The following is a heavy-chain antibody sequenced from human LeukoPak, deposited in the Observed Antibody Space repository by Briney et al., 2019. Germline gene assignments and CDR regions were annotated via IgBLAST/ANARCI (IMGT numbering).Heavy chain of an antibody. V-gene: IGHV4-34*01. D-gene: IGHD5-24*01. CDR3: ARGDGYNLTEGGYYFDY. CDR1: GGSISSYY. J-gene: IGHJ4*02. CDR2: INHSGST. Sequence: PSETLSLTCTVSGGSISSYYWSWIRQPPGKGLEWIGEINHSGSTNYNPSLKSRVTISVDTSKNQFSLKLSSVTAADTAVYYCARGDGYNLTEGGYYFDYWGQGTLVTVSS.